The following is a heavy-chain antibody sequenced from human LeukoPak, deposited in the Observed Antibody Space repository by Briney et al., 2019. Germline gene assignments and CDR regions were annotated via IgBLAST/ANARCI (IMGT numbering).Heavy chain of an antibody. J-gene: IGHJ4*02. CDR1: GFTFSSYA. D-gene: IGHD3-3*01. Sequence: PGGSLRLSCAASGFTFSSYAMSWVRQAPGKGLEWIGEINHSGSTNYNPSLKSRVTISVDTSKNQFSLKLSSVTAADTAVYYCARRVSRRITIFGVVIDYYFDYWGQGTLVTVSS. V-gene: IGHV4-34*01. CDR3: ARRVSRRITIFGVVIDYYFDY. CDR2: INHSGST.